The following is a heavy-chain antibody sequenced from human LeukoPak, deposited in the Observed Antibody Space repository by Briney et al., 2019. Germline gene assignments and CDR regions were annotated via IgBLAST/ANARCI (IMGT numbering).Heavy chain of an antibody. CDR3: ATDLLRGDSSGWYVFQH. Sequence: ASVKVSCKVSGYTLTELSMHGVGRAPGKGLDGMGGFDPEDGETIYAQKFQGRVTMTEDTSTDTAYMELSSLRSEDTAVYYCATDLLRGDSSGWYVFQHWGQGTLVTVSS. CDR2: FDPEDGET. CDR1: GYTLTELS. D-gene: IGHD6-19*01. J-gene: IGHJ1*01. V-gene: IGHV1-24*01.